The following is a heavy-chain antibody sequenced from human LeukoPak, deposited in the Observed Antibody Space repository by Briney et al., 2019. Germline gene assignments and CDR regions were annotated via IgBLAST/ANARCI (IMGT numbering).Heavy chain of an antibody. Sequence: GGSLRLSCAASGFTFSSYGMHWVRQAPGKGVEWVAFIRYDGSNKYYADSVKGRFTISRDNSKNTLYLQMNSLRAEDMALYYCAKDMERRYYGSGSNQFDYWGQGTLVTVSS. V-gene: IGHV3-30*02. CDR2: IRYDGSNK. CDR3: AKDMERRYYGSGSNQFDY. J-gene: IGHJ4*02. D-gene: IGHD3-10*01. CDR1: GFTFSSYG.